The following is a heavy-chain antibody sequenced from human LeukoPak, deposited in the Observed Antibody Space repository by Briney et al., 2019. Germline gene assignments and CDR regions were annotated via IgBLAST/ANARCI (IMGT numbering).Heavy chain of an antibody. J-gene: IGHJ6*03. V-gene: IGHV4-39*07. CDR2: IYYSGTS. CDR3: AREIRFLHYMDV. Sequence: SETLSLTCTVSGGSISSSSYYWGWIRQPPGKGLEWIGTIYYSGTSYYSPSLKSRVTISVDTSKNQFSLKLSSVTAADTAVYYCAREIRFLHYMDVWGKGTTVTVSS. D-gene: IGHD3-3*01. CDR1: GGSISSSSYY.